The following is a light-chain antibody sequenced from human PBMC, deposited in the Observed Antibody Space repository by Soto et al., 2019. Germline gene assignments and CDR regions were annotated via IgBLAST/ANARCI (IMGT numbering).Light chain of an antibody. CDR2: DVS. CDR1: SSDVGAYTF. Sequence: QSALTQPASVSGSPGQSITISCTGTSSDVGAYTFVSWYQQHPDKVPKLMIFDVSSRPSGVSDRFSGSKSGNTASLTISGLKPEDEADYYCSSYTGSSTHVFGSGTKVTVL. V-gene: IGLV2-14*03. J-gene: IGLJ1*01. CDR3: SSYTGSSTHV.